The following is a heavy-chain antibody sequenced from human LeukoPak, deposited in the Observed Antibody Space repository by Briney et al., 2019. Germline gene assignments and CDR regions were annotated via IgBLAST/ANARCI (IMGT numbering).Heavy chain of an antibody. J-gene: IGHJ4*02. CDR3: ARDSGSSGYRGADY. Sequence: GSVKVSCKASGYTFTSYGISWVRRAPGQGLEWMGWISAYNGNTNYAQKLQGRVTMTTDTSTSTAYMELRSLRSDDTAVYYCARDSGSSGYRGADYWGQGTLVTVSS. V-gene: IGHV1-18*01. CDR2: ISAYNGNT. D-gene: IGHD3-22*01. CDR1: GYTFTSYG.